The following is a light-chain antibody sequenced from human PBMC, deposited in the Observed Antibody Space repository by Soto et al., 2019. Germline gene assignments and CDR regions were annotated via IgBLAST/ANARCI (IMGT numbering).Light chain of an antibody. J-gene: IGKJ1*01. CDR1: QSVNSNY. CDR2: GVS. V-gene: IGKV3-20*01. CDR3: QQYNNWPRT. Sequence: EIVLTQSPGTLSLSPGERATLSCSASQSVNSNYLAWHQQKPGQAPRLLIYGVSSRATGIPDRFSGSGSGTEFTLTISSLQSEDFAVYYCQQYNNWPRTFGQGTKVDI.